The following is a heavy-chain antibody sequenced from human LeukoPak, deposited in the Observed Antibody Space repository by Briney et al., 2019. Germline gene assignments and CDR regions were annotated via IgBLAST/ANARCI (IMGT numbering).Heavy chain of an antibody. CDR1: GFTFSKYG. D-gene: IGHD5-12*01. CDR2: IRNDGRNK. J-gene: IGHJ4*02. V-gene: IGHV3-30*02. CDR3: AKVNYRYSGYESDY. Sequence: GGSLRLSCAASGFTFSKYGMYWVRQAPGKGLEWVAFIRNDGRNKYYTDSVKGRFTISRDNSKNTLYLQMNSLRAEDTAVYYCAKVNYRYSGYESDYWGQGTLVTVSS.